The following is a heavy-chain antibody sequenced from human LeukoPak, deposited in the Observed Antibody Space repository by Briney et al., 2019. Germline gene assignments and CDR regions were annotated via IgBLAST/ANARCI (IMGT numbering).Heavy chain of an antibody. CDR2: ISSSGSTI. D-gene: IGHD6-13*01. CDR1: GFTFSDYY. Sequence: PGGSLRLSCAASGFTFSDYYMSWIRQAPGKGLEWVSYISSSGSTIYYADSVKGRFTISRDNSKNTLYLQMNSLRAEDTAVYYCASLIAAADSNWFDPWGQGTLVTVSS. J-gene: IGHJ5*02. CDR3: ASLIAAADSNWFDP. V-gene: IGHV3-11*01.